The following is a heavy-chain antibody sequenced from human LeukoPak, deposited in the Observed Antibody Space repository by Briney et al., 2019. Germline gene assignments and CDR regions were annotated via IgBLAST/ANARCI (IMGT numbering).Heavy chain of an antibody. Sequence: PSETQSLTCTVSGYSISSGYYWGWIRQPPGKGLEWIGSIYHSGSTYYNPSLKSRVTISVDTSKNQFSLKLSSVTAADTAVYYCVGGIYFDYWGQGTLVTVSS. D-gene: IGHD3-16*01. J-gene: IGHJ4*02. CDR2: IYHSGST. V-gene: IGHV4-38-2*02. CDR3: VGGIYFDY. CDR1: GYSISSGYY.